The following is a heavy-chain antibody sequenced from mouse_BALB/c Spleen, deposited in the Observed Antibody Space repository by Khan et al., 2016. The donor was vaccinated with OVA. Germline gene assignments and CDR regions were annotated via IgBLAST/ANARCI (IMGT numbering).Heavy chain of an antibody. D-gene: IGHD1-1*01. V-gene: IGHV1-69*02. CDR3: VRYFHYGSSTWFGY. CDR2: IDPSDSYT. CDR1: GYPLTSYW. J-gene: IGHJ3*02. Sequence: QVQLQQSGAELVKPGASVKLSCKASGYPLTSYWLHWVKQRPGQGLAWIGEIDPSDSYTNYNQKFKGKATLTVDQSSSTTYMQLSSLPSADSAVYFCVRYFHYGSSTWFGYWGQATLVTVSA.